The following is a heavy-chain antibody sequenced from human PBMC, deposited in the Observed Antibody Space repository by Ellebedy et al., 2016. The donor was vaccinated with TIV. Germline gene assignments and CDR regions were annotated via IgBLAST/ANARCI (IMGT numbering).Heavy chain of an antibody. Sequence: GESLKISXAASGFRFRTYWMTWVRQAPGKGLEWVANIQHDGTELHSLDSVKGRFTLSRDNAKNSLYLQMNSLRAEDTAVYYCARDSGYDGALDYWGQGTLVTVSS. J-gene: IGHJ4*02. V-gene: IGHV3-7*01. CDR2: IQHDGTEL. CDR3: ARDSGYDGALDY. D-gene: IGHD5-12*01. CDR1: GFRFRTYW.